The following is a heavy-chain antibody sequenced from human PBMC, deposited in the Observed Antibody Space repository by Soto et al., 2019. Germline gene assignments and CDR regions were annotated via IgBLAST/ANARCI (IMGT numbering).Heavy chain of an antibody. D-gene: IGHD3-16*02. CDR1: GGSISSGGYY. CDR2: IYYSGST. V-gene: IGHV4-31*03. Sequence: QVQLQESGPGLVKPSQTLSLTCTVSGGSISSGGYYWSWIRQHPGKGLEWIGYIYYSGSTYYNPSLKSRVTISVDTSKNQFSPKLSSVTAADTAVYYCARDRPRLGELSSIDYWGQGTLVTVSS. J-gene: IGHJ4*02. CDR3: ARDRPRLGELSSIDY.